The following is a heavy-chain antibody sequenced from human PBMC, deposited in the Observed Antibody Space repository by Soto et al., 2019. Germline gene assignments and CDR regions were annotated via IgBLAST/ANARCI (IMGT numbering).Heavy chain of an antibody. Sequence: QVQLVQSGAEVKKPGASVKVSCKASGDTFTDYYIHWVRQAPGQGLEWMGTVNPSGGHTTYAQHFLGRMTMTRDTSTSTLYVELTRLTSEDTAIYYCARGGHVVGVTAALDYWGQGTLVTVSS. J-gene: IGHJ4*02. CDR1: GDTFTDYY. CDR3: ARGGHVVGVTAALDY. V-gene: IGHV1-46*01. CDR2: VNPSGGHT. D-gene: IGHD2-21*02.